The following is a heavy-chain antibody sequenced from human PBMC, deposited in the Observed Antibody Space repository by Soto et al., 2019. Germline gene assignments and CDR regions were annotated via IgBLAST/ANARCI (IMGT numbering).Heavy chain of an antibody. CDR3: ATAQARYYYYYYGLDV. J-gene: IGHJ6*02. V-gene: IGHV1-24*01. CDR1: GYTLTELS. CDR2: FDPEDGET. Sequence: ASVKVSCKVSGYTLTELSMHWVRQAPGKGLEWMGGFDPEDGETIYAQKFQGRVTMTEDTSTDTAYMELSSLRSEDTAVYYCATAQARYYYYYYGLDVWGQGTTVTVSS.